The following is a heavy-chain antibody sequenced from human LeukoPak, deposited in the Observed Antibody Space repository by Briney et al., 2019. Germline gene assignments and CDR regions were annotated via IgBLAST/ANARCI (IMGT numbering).Heavy chain of an antibody. D-gene: IGHD6-13*01. J-gene: IGHJ4*02. CDR1: GFTFSSYS. CDR3: ARAPRKYSSSWSDY. V-gene: IGHV3-21*01. Sequence: GSLRLYCAASGFTFSSYSMNWVRQAPGKGLEWVSSISSSSSYIYYADSVKGRFTISRDNAKNSLYLQMNSLRAEDTAVYYCARAPRKYSSSWSDYWGQGTLVTVSS. CDR2: ISSSSSYI.